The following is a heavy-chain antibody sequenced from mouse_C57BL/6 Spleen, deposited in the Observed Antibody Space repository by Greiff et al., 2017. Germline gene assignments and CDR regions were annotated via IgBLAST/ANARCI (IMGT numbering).Heavy chain of an antibody. CDR3: TRGITTVVATEYFDV. D-gene: IGHD1-1*01. CDR2: ISSGGDYI. Sequence: EVKLMESGEGLVKPGGSLKLSCAASGFTFSSYAMSWVRQTPEKRLEWVAYISSGGDYIYYADTVKGRFTISRDNARNTLYLQMSSLKSEDTAMYYCTRGITTVVATEYFDVWGTGTTVTVSS. CDR1: GFTFSSYA. J-gene: IGHJ1*03. V-gene: IGHV5-9-1*02.